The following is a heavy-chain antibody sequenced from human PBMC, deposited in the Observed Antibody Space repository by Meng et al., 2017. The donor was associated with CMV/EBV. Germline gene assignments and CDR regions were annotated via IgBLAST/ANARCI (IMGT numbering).Heavy chain of an antibody. CDR1: GFTFSSYW. CDR2: INSDGSST. J-gene: IGHJ4*02. V-gene: IGHV3-74*01. Sequence: LSLTCAASGFTFSSYWMHWVRQAPGKGLVWVSRINSDGSSTSYADSVKGRFTISRDNAKNTLYLQMNSLRAEDTAVYYCAKRFSLQSLGSSWYVRDYWGQGTLVTVSS. CDR3: AKRFSLQSLGSSWYVRDY. D-gene: IGHD6-13*01.